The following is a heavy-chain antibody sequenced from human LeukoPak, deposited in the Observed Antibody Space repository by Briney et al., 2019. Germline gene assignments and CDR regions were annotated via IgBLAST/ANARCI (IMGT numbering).Heavy chain of an antibody. J-gene: IGHJ4*02. D-gene: IGHD3-22*01. CDR3: ARVTSYYYDSSGYYDR. V-gene: IGHV4-34*01. CDR2: INHSGST. Sequence: SETLSLTCAVYGGSFSGYYWSWIRQPPGKGLEWIGEINHSGSTNYNPSLKSRVTISVDTSKNQFSLKLSSVTAADTAVYYCARVTSYYYDSSGYYDRWGQGTLVTVSS. CDR1: GGSFSGYY.